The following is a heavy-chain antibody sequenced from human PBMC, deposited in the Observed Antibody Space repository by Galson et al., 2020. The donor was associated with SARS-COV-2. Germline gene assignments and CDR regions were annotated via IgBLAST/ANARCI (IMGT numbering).Heavy chain of an antibody. CDR2: IYYTGKT. J-gene: IGHJ5*02. D-gene: IGHD6-13*01. CDR3: ARHPEQLARHLPASLDA. CDR1: GDSMTDYY. Sequence: ASETLSLTCTVSGDSMTDYYWSWIRQPPGKGLEWIGYIYYTGKTDYNPSLKSRVTISLESSKTQFTLNLRSVTAAATAVYYCARHPEQLARHLPASLDAWGQGTLVTVSS. V-gene: IGHV4-59*08.